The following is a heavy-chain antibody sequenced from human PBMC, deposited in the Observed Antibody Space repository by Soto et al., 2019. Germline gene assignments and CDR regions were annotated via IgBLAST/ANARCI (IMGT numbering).Heavy chain of an antibody. CDR1: GGSISSYY. CDR3: ARGGDCSSTSCRWLDPRGQYYYMDV. D-gene: IGHD2-2*01. J-gene: IGHJ6*03. Sequence: SETLSLTCTVSGGSISSYYWSWIRQPPGKGLEWIGYIYYSGSTNYNPSLKSRVTISVDTSKNQFSLKLSSVTAADTAVYYCARGGDCSSTSCRWLDPRGQYYYMDVWGKGTTVTVSS. CDR2: IYYSGST. V-gene: IGHV4-59*01.